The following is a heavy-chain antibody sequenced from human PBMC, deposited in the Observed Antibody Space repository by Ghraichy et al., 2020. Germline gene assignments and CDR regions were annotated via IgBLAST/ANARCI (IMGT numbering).Heavy chain of an antibody. CDR3: ARVGQQLLGFDY. D-gene: IGHD6-13*01. V-gene: IGHV3-48*02. CDR1: GFTFSTYS. CDR2: ISSGSSTI. Sequence: GGSLRLSCAASGFTFSTYSMNWVRQAPGKGLEWVSYISSGSSTIYYAESVKGRFTISRDNVKNSLYLQMNSLRDEDTAVYYCARVGQQLLGFDYWGQGTLVTVSS. J-gene: IGHJ4*02.